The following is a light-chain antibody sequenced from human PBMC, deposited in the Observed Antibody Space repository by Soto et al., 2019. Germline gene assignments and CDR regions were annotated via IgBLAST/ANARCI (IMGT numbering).Light chain of an antibody. J-gene: IGLJ2*01. CDR3: CSYAGSSTVG. Sequence: QSALTQPASVSGSPGQSITISCTGTNSDVGSYNLVSWYQQHPGKAPKLMFYAGSKRPSGVSNRFSGSKSGNTASLTISWLQAADEADYYCCSYAGSSTVGFGGGTKLTVL. CDR1: NSDVGSYNL. V-gene: IGLV2-23*01. CDR2: AGS.